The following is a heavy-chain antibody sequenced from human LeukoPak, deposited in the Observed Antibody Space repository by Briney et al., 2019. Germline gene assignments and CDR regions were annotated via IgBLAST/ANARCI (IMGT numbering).Heavy chain of an antibody. CDR1: GFTFTNYW. Sequence: GGSLRLSCAASGFTFTNYWMHWVRQAPGKGLVWVSRIDIDGTGTSYADSVKGRFTISRDNAKNSLYLQMNSLRAEDTAVYFCARDTMGATDYWGQGTLVTVSS. CDR2: IDIDGTGT. V-gene: IGHV3-74*01. D-gene: IGHD1-26*01. CDR3: ARDTMGATDY. J-gene: IGHJ4*02.